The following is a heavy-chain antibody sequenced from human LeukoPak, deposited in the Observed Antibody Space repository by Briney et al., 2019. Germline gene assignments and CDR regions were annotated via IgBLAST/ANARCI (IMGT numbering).Heavy chain of an antibody. Sequence: PGGSLRLSCAASGFTFSSYGMHWVRQAPGKGLEWVAVIWYDGSNKYYADSVKGRFTISRDNSKNTLYLQMNGLRAEDTAVYYCARDLYYYDSSGPSGYWGQGTLVTVSS. CDR3: ARDLYYYDSSGPSGY. CDR1: GFTFSSYG. CDR2: IWYDGSNK. J-gene: IGHJ4*02. D-gene: IGHD3-22*01. V-gene: IGHV3-33*01.